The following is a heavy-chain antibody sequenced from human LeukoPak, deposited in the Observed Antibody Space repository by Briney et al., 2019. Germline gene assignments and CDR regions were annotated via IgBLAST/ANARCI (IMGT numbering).Heavy chain of an antibody. D-gene: IGHD2-2*01. V-gene: IGHV3-23*01. J-gene: IGHJ4*02. Sequence: GGPLRLSCAASGFTFGSFAMSWVRQPPGKGLEWVSSISDDGGSTYYADSVKGRFTISRDNSKNTLYLQMNSLRAEDTAIYYCAKNLQYCSSTSCPHGYWGQGTLVTVSS. CDR1: GFTFGSFA. CDR3: AKNLQYCSSTSCPHGY. CDR2: ISDDGGST.